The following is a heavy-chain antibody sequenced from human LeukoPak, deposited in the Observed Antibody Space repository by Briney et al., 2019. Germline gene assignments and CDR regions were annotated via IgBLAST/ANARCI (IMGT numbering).Heavy chain of an antibody. Sequence: PGGSRSLSCAASRFTFSSYGMHWVRHAPSKGLEWVAFIRYDGSNKYYADSVKGRFTISRDNSKNTLYLQMNSLRAEDTAVYYCAKHSIAAAGTWGQGTLVTVSS. CDR3: AKHSIAAAGT. CDR1: RFTFSSYG. CDR2: IRYDGSNK. J-gene: IGHJ4*02. D-gene: IGHD6-13*01. V-gene: IGHV3-30*02.